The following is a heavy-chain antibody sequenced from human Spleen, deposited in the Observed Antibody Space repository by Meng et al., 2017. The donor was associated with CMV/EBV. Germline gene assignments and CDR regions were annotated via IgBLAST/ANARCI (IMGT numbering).Heavy chain of an antibody. J-gene: IGHJ4*02. CDR1: GFTFSSYS. CDR2: ISSSSSYI. D-gene: IGHD3-10*01. Sequence: GALKISCAASGFTFSSYSMNWVRQAPGKGLEWVSSISSSSSYIYYADSVKGRFTISRDNAKNSLYLQMNSLRAEDTAVYYCARDSGQLPPGYWGQGTLVTVSS. V-gene: IGHV3-21*01. CDR3: ARDSGQLPPGY.